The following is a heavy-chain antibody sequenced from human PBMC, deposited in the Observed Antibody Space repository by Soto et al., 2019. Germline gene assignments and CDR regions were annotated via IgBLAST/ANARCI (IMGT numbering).Heavy chain of an antibody. D-gene: IGHD4-17*01. CDR2: IYHSGST. CDR3: ARAGDYIYPDY. J-gene: IGHJ4*02. V-gene: IGHV4-4*02. Sequence: SETLSLTCAVSGGSISSSNWWSWVRQPPGKGLEWIGEIYHSGSTNYNPSLKSRVTISADKSKNQFSLKLSSVTAADTAVYYCARAGDYIYPDYWGQGTLVTVSS. CDR1: GGSISSSNW.